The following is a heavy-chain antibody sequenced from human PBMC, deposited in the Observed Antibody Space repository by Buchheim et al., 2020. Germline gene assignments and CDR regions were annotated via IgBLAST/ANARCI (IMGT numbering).Heavy chain of an antibody. Sequence: QLQLQESGPGLVKPSETLSLTCTVSGGSISSSSYYWGWIRQPPGKGLEWIGSIYYSGSTYYNPPLKSRVTISVDTSKNQFSLKLSSVTAADTAVYYCARGIAAAGPFFDYWGQGTL. CDR3: ARGIAAAGPFFDY. V-gene: IGHV4-39*01. J-gene: IGHJ4*02. CDR1: GGSISSSSYY. D-gene: IGHD6-13*01. CDR2: IYYSGST.